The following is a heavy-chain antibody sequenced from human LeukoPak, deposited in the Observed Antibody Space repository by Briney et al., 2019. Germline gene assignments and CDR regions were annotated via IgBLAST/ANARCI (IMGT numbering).Heavy chain of an antibody. CDR1: GFTFSNYA. J-gene: IGHJ4*02. V-gene: IGHV3-30*04. Sequence: PGGSLRLSCAASGFTFSNYAMHWVRQAPGKGLEWVAVISYDGSNKYYADSVKGRFTISRDNSKNTLYLQMNSLRAEDTAVYYCARDTPYSGSYGLDYWGQGTLVTVSS. CDR2: ISYDGSNK. D-gene: IGHD1-26*01. CDR3: ARDTPYSGSYGLDY.